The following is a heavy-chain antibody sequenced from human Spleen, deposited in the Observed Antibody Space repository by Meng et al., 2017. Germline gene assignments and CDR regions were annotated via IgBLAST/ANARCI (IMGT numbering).Heavy chain of an antibody. CDR2: ISAYNGNT. D-gene: IGHD2-15*01. CDR3: VPYCSGGSCRYVNWFDP. J-gene: IGHJ5*02. V-gene: IGHV1-18*01. CDR1: GYTFTSYG. Sequence: ASVKVSCKASGYTFTSYGISWVRQAPGQGLEWMGWISAYNGNTNYAQKLQGRVTITADESTSTAYMELSSLRSEDTAVYYCVPYCSGGSCRYVNWFDPWGQGTLVTVSS.